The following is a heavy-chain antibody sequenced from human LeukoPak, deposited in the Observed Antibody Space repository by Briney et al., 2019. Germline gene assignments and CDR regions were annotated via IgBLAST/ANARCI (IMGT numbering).Heavy chain of an antibody. J-gene: IGHJ6*03. CDR3: ARGTRKMGLYYYYYYMDV. D-gene: IGHD1-7*01. CDR1: GGSISSYY. Sequence: PSETLSLTFTVSGGSISSYYWSWIRQPPGKGLEWIGYIYYSGSTNYNPFLKSRVTISVDTSKNQFSLKLSSVTAADTAVDYCARGTRKMGLYYYYYYMDVWGKGTTVTVSS. V-gene: IGHV4-59*01. CDR2: IYYSGST.